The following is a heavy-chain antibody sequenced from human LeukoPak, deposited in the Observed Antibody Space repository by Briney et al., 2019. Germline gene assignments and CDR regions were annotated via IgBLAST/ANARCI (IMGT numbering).Heavy chain of an antibody. V-gene: IGHV4-30-2*01. D-gene: IGHD6-19*01. CDR3: ARDHISGWSD. Sequence: PSEIQSLTCAVSGGSISSGGYSWSWIRQPPGKGLEWIGYIYHSGSTYYNPSLKSRVTISVDRSKNQFSLKLSSVTAADTAVYYCARDHISGWSDWGQGTLVTVSS. CDR1: GGSISSGGYS. CDR2: IYHSGST. J-gene: IGHJ4*02.